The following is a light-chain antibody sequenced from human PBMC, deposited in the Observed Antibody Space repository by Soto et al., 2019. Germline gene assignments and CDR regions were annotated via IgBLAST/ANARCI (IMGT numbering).Light chain of an antibody. J-gene: IGLJ3*02. V-gene: IGLV2-14*01. Sequence: QSALTQPASVSASPGQSITISCTGTSSDVGGYKFVSWYQHHPGKALKLMIYEVNNRPSGVSNRFSGSKSGNTASLTISGLQPEDEADYYCLSYTSANTRVFGGGTKVTVL. CDR2: EVN. CDR1: SSDVGGYKF. CDR3: LSYTSANTRV.